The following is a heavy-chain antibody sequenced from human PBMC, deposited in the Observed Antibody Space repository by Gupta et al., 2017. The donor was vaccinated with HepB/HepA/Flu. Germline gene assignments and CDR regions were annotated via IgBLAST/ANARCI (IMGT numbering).Heavy chain of an antibody. V-gene: IGHV3-30*03. J-gene: IGHJ4*02. CDR2: ISYDGSNK. D-gene: IGHD2-2*01. CDR3: ARDHCTTTGCSHYYFDF. CDR1: GSTLLPNG. Sequence: QVQLVESGGGVVQPGRSLSLSCAASGSTLLPNGLTSVYQAPGKGLEWVALISYDGSNKYFADSVKGRFTISRDNSKDTLYLQMNSLRPEDTAVYYCARDHCTTTGCSHYYFDFWGQGTLVTVSS.